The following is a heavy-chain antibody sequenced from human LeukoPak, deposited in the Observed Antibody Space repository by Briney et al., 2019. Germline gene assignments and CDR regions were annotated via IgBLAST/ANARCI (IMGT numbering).Heavy chain of an antibody. J-gene: IGHJ5*02. V-gene: IGHV4-59*01. CDR2: IYYSGNT. D-gene: IGHD3-9*01. CDR3: ARDRKLPVLRYFDWSPRGGWFDP. CDR1: GGSISSYY. Sequence: PSETLSLTCTVSGGSISSYYWSWIRQPPGKGLEWIGYIYYSGNTNYNPSLKSRVTISVDTSKNQFSLKLSSVTAADTAVYYCARDRKLPVLRYFDWSPRGGWFDPWGQGTLVTVSS.